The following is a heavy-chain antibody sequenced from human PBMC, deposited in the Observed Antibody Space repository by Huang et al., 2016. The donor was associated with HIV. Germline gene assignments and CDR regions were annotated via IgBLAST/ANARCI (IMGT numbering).Heavy chain of an antibody. Sequence: QITLKESGPTLVKPTQTLTLTCTFSGFSLTSSGVAVDWIRQPPGKALEWLALIYWDNEERVSPSLKTRLTITKDTPKNEVVLTMTNMDTVDTATYYCVHRLRYGKWYVDYWVQGVLVTVSS. CDR2: IYWDNEE. CDR3: VHRLRYGKWYVDY. V-gene: IGHV2-5*02. J-gene: IGHJ4*02. CDR1: GFSLTSSGVA. D-gene: IGHD6-13*01.